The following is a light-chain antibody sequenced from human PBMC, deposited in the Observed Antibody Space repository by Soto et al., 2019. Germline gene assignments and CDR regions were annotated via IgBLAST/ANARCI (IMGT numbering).Light chain of an antibody. CDR1: SSDIGGYNY. J-gene: IGLJ2*01. V-gene: IGLV2-14*03. CDR3: SSYTSSKTLV. CDR2: DVS. Sequence: QSALTQPASVSGSPGQSITISCTGTSSDIGGYNYVSWYQQHPGKAPKLIIYDVSNRPSGVSNRFSGYKSGNTASPATSGLQDEEEADYYCSSYTSSKTLVFGGGTKLTVL.